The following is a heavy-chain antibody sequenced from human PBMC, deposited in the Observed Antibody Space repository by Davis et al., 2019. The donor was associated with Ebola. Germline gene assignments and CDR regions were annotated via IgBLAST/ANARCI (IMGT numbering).Heavy chain of an antibody. D-gene: IGHD3-3*01. Sequence: PSETLSLTCTVSGGSISSYYWSWIRQPPGKGLEWIGYIYYSGSTNYNPSLKSRVTISVDTSTSTVYMELSSLRSEDTAVYYCARDHAPTYYDFWSGNEPYFDYWGQGTLVTVSS. CDR2: IYYSGST. CDR1: GGSISSYY. V-gene: IGHV4-59*01. J-gene: IGHJ4*02. CDR3: ARDHAPTYYDFWSGNEPYFDY.